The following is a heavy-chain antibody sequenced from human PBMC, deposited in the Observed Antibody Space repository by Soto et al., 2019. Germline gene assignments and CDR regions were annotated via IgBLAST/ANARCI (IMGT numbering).Heavy chain of an antibody. D-gene: IGHD3-10*01. CDR1: GFTFSSNG. CDR3: ARANYGSGSNYYFGMDV. V-gene: IGHV3-33*01. CDR2: IWYDGSNK. Sequence: QVELVESGGGVVQPGRSLRLSCAASGFTFSSNGMHWVRQAPGKGLGWVAVIWYDGSNKYYADSVKGRFTISRDNSKNTLDLQMNSLRAEDTAVYYCARANYGSGSNYYFGMDVWGQGATVTVSS. J-gene: IGHJ6*02.